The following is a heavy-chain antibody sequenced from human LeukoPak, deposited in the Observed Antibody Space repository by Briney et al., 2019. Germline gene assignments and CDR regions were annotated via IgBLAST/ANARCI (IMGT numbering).Heavy chain of an antibody. CDR2: ISSSSSYI. V-gene: IGHV3-21*01. J-gene: IGHJ3*02. CDR1: GFTFSSYS. CDR3: ATSARTDAFDI. D-gene: IGHD3-16*01. Sequence: GGSLRLSCAASGFTFSSYSMNWVRQAPGKGLEWVSSISSSSSYICYADSVKGRFTISRDNAKNSLYLQMNSLRAEDTAVYYCATSARTDAFDIWGQGTMVTVSS.